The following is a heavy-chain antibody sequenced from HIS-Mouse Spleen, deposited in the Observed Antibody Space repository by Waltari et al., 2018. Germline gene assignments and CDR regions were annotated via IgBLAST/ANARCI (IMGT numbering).Heavy chain of an antibody. D-gene: IGHD6-13*01. CDR1: GGSISRSGYY. V-gene: IGHV4-39*07. Sequence: QLQLRESGPGLVKPSETLSLTCTVSGGSISRSGYYWGWIRQPPGKGLEWIGSIYYSGSTYYNPSLKSRVTISVDTSKNQFSLKLSSVTAADTAVYYCAREIPYSSSWYDWYFDLWGRGTLVTVSS. J-gene: IGHJ2*01. CDR3: AREIPYSSSWYDWYFDL. CDR2: IYYSGST.